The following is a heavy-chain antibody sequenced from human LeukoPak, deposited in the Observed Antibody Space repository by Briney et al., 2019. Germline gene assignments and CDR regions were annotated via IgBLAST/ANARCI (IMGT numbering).Heavy chain of an antibody. D-gene: IGHD3-10*01. CDR2: ISYEGSNK. CDR3: AKATYYYGSGSYYPKTHLGY. J-gene: IGHJ4*02. CDR1: GFTFSSYG. V-gene: IGHV3-30*18. Sequence: PGRSLRLSCAASGFTFSSYGMHWVRQAPGKGLEWVAVISYEGSNKYYADSVKGRFTISRDNSKNTLYLQMNSLRAEDTAVYYSAKATYYYGSGSYYPKTHLGYWGQGTLVTVSS.